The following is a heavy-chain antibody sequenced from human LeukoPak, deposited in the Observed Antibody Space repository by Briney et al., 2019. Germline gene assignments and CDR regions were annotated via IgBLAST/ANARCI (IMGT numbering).Heavy chain of an antibody. CDR3: ARNDRHFDF. Sequence: SETLCLTCSVSGGSISSSRSFWGWIRQPPGKGLEWIGSIYYGGSTYYNPSLRSRLTISVDTSRNQFSLKLSSVTAADTAVYYCARNDRHFDFWGQGTLVTVSS. CDR2: IYYGGST. J-gene: IGHJ4*02. CDR1: GGSISSSRSF. V-gene: IGHV4-39*01.